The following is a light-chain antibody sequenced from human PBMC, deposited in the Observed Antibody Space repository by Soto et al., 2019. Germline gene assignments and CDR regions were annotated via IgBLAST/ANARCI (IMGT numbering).Light chain of an antibody. CDR3: ETWDSSLSGVV. CDR1: SSNIGNNY. V-gene: IGLV1-51*01. J-gene: IGLJ2*01. Sequence: QSVLTQPPSVSAAPGQKVTISCSGSSSNIGNNYVSWYQQLPGTAPKLLIYDNNKRPSGIPDRFSGSQSGTSATLGITGLQTGDEADYYCETWDSSLSGVVFGGGTKLTVL. CDR2: DNN.